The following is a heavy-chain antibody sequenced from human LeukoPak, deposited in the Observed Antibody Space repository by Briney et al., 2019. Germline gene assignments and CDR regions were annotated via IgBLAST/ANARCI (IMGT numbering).Heavy chain of an antibody. CDR2: TIPMFGTT. V-gene: IGHV1-69*05. Sequence: ASVKVSCKTSGGTFSSYGISWVRQAPGQGLEWMGATIPMFGTTNYAQKFQGRVTITTDESTSTAYMELSSLRSEDTAVYYCARDQRTDFSDLGHWFDPWGQGTLVTVSS. CDR1: GGTFSSYG. CDR3: ARDQRTDFSDLGHWFDP. J-gene: IGHJ5*02. D-gene: IGHD3/OR15-3a*01.